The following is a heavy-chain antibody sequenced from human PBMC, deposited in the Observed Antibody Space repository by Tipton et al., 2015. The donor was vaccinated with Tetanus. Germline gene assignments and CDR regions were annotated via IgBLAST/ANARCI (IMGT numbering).Heavy chain of an antibody. CDR1: GSSISRSGHX. J-gene: IGHJ4*02. D-gene: IGHD5-12*01. V-gene: IGHV4-61*08. CDR2: VYHSGAX. Sequence: TLSLTCTVSGSSISRSGHXXTWIXXXPGKEPEWVGYVYHSGAXXXXPSLKSRLAISADTSKNQFSLNLRSVITADTAVYYCARANNDYPKKGPFDYWGQGILVIVSS. CDR3: ARANNDYPKKGPFDY.